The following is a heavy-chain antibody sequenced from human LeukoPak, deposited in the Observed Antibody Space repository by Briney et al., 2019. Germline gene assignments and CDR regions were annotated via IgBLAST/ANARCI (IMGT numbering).Heavy chain of an antibody. V-gene: IGHV4-34*01. CDR1: GGSLTDYF. CDR2: INHSGVT. J-gene: IGHJ4*02. CDR3: ARPYDSSGYSVGGFDY. Sequence: PSETLSLTCAIHGGSLTDYFWTWIRQPPGKGLEWIGEINHSGVTHYSPSVRGRVTMSIDTSKNQFSLTLTSVTAADTAVYYCARPYDSSGYSVGGFDYWGQGTLVTVSS. D-gene: IGHD3-22*01.